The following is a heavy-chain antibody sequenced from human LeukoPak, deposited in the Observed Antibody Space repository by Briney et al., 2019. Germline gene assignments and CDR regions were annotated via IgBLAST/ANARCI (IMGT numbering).Heavy chain of an antibody. CDR2: MNPNSGNT. CDR1: GYTFTSYD. D-gene: IGHD5-24*01. V-gene: IGHV1-8*01. J-gene: IGHJ6*04. Sequence: ASVKVSCKASGYTFTSYDINWVRQATGQGLEWMGWMNPNSGNTGYAQKFQGRVTMTRNTSISTAYMELSSLRSEDTAVYYCARGLLDGGGWTFYDSYGMDVWGKGPTVTVSS. CDR3: ARGLLDGGGWTFYDSYGMDV.